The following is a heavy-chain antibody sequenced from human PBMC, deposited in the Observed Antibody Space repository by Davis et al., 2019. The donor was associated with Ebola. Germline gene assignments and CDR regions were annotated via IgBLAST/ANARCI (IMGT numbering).Heavy chain of an antibody. D-gene: IGHD3-10*01. Sequence: PGGSLRLSCAASGFTFSSYWMSWVRQAPGKGLEWVANIKEDGSEKYYVESVKGRFTISRDNARNSLYRQMNSLRAEDTAVYYCGRPQSGLGGGDYWGQGTLVTVSS. CDR1: GFTFSSYW. CDR2: IKEDGSEK. V-gene: IGHV3-7*01. J-gene: IGHJ4*02. CDR3: GRPQSGLGGGDY.